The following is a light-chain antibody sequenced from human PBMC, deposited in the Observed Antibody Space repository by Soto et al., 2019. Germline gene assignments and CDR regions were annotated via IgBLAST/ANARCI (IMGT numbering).Light chain of an antibody. CDR1: QSLLHSNGYNY. CDR2: LGS. V-gene: IGKV2-28*01. CDR3: MQALQTPPT. J-gene: IGKJ1*01. Sequence: EIVMTQAPVSLPVSPGEPASISCRSSQSLLHSNGYNYLVWYLQKPGQSPQLLIFLGSNRASGVADRFRGSGSGTDFTLKISRVEAEDVGIYYCMQALQTPPTFGQGTKVGF.